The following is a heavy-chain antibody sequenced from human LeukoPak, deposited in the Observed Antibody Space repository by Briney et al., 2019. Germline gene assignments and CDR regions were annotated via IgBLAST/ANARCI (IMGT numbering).Heavy chain of an antibody. CDR2: IYYSGST. D-gene: IGHD4-17*01. V-gene: IGHV4-30-4*01. CDR1: GGSISSGDYY. J-gene: IGHJ5*02. CDR3: ARAYGDYSNWFDP. Sequence: SQTLSLTCTVSGGSISSGDYYWSWIRHPPGKGLEWIGYIYYSGSTYYNPSLKSLVTISVDTSKNQFSLQLSSVTAADTAVYYCARAYGDYSNWFDPWGQGTLVTVSS.